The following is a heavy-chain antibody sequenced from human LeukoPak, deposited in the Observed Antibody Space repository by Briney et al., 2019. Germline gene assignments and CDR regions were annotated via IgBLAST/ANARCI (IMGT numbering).Heavy chain of an antibody. CDR3: ASIVGATTGFDY. CDR2: IRYDGSNK. CDR1: GFTFSSYG. Sequence: GGSLRLSCAASGFTFSSYGMHWVRQAPGKGLEWVAFIRYDGSNKYYADSVKGRFTISRDNSKNTLYLQMNSLRAEDTAVYYCASIVGATTGFDYWGQGPLVTVSS. D-gene: IGHD1-26*01. V-gene: IGHV3-30*02. J-gene: IGHJ4*02.